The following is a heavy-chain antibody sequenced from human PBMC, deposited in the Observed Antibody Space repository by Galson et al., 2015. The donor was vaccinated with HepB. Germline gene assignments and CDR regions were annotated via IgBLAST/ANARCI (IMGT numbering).Heavy chain of an antibody. CDR2: ISSSSSYI. V-gene: IGHV3-21*01. J-gene: IGHJ4*02. CDR1: RITFNTYS. CDR3: ATVEILVVRGGLRTKSYFDY. D-gene: IGHD3-10*01. Sequence: SLRLSCAASRITFNTYSMNWVRQAPGKGLEWVSSISSSSSYIYYADSVKGRFTISRDNARNSLYLQMNSLRAEDTAVYHCATVEILVVRGGLRTKSYFDYWGRGTLVTVSS.